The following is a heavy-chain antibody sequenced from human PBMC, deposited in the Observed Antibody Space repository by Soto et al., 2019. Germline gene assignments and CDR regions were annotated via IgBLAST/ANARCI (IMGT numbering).Heavy chain of an antibody. D-gene: IGHD7-27*01. Sequence: SLRLSCAASGFVFSGYAMHWVRQAPGKGLEWVAVIWYDGSQKRYADSVKGRFTISRDDSKNTLYLQMNSLRAEDTALYFCARGEFLRTGGLDYSGQGTLVTVSS. V-gene: IGHV3-33*01. CDR1: GFVFSGYA. CDR3: ARGEFLRTGGLDY. CDR2: IWYDGSQK. J-gene: IGHJ4*02.